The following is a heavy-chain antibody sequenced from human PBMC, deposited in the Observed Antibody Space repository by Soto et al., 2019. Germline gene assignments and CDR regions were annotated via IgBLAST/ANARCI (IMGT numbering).Heavy chain of an antibody. V-gene: IGHV1-2*04. J-gene: IGHJ4*02. D-gene: IGHD6-19*01. Sequence: QVQLVQSGAEVKKPGASVKVSCKASGYTFTGYYMHWVRQAPGQGLEWMGWINPNSGGTNYAQKFQGWVTMTRDTSISTAYMELSRLRHDDTAVYYWAGARRGNSGWYGIGHPGTQTSNFDYWGQGTLVTVSS. CDR1: GYTFTGYY. CDR3: AGARRGNSGWYGIGHPGTQTSNFDY. CDR2: INPNSGGT.